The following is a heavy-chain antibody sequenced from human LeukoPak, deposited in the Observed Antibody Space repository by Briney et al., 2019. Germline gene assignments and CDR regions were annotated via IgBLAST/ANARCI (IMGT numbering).Heavy chain of an antibody. D-gene: IGHD3-10*01. CDR2: INPNSGGT. V-gene: IGHV1-2*02. Sequence: GASVKVSCKASGYTFTGYYMHWVRQAPGQGLEWMGWINPNSGGTNYAQKFQGRVTMTRDTSISTAYMELSRLRSDDTAVYYCARDGSVGSGSVYYYYYMDVWGKGTTVTISS. CDR3: ARDGSVGSGSVYYYYYMDV. J-gene: IGHJ6*03. CDR1: GYTFTGYY.